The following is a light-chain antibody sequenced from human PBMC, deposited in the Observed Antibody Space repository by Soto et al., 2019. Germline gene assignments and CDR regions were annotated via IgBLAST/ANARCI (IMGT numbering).Light chain of an antibody. CDR2: GGA. Sequence: EIVLTQSPGTLSLSPGESATLSCRASQTIGSNYLAWYQQRPGQAPRLLIYGGANRATGIPDRFSATGSETDFTLAISRLKPEDFAMYYCQQYRTPSQTFGQGTKVE. CDR3: QQYRTPSQT. CDR1: QTIGSNY. V-gene: IGKV3-20*01. J-gene: IGKJ1*01.